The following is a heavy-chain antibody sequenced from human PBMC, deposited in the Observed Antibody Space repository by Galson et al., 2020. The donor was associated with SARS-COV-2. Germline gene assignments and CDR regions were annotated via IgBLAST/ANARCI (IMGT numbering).Heavy chain of an antibody. V-gene: IGHV4-59*01. D-gene: IGHD1-1*01. CDR2: IYYSGFT. J-gene: IGHJ4*02. Sequence: SETLSLTCTVSGGSIIAYYWSWIRQPPGKGLEWIGYIYYSGFTDYNPSLQSRVTISVDTSKNQLSLKLNSLTAADTAVYYCARWNEGLDYWGRGMCVTVS. CDR3: ARWNEGLDY. CDR1: GGSIIAYY.